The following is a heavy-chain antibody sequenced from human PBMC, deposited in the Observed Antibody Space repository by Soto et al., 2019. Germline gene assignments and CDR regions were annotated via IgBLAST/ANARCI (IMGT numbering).Heavy chain of an antibody. Sequence: QVQLQESGPGLVKPSQTLSLTCTVSGGSISSGGYYWSWTRQHPGKALEWIGYIYYSGSTYYKPCLKSRVIISVDTSKNHFSLKLSSVTAADTEAYYCARYIIAADALYYFDYWGQGTLVTVSS. J-gene: IGHJ4*02. CDR1: GGSISSGGYY. V-gene: IGHV4-31*03. D-gene: IGHD6-13*01. CDR3: ARYIIAADALYYFDY. CDR2: IYYSGST.